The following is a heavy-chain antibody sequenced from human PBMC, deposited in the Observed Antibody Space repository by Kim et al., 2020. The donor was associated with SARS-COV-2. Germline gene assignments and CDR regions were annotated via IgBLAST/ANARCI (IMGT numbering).Heavy chain of an antibody. J-gene: IGHJ4*02. D-gene: IGHD3-10*02. Sequence: KNSQKFQRRVTITTDTSASTAYMELRSLRSEDTAVYYCARVDCSGSYVDYWGQGSLVTVSS. CDR3: ARVDCSGSYVDY. V-gene: IGHV1-3*01.